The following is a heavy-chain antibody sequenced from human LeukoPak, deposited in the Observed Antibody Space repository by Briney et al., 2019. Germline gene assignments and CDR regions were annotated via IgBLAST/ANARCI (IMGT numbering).Heavy chain of an antibody. D-gene: IGHD3-10*01. CDR3: ARKAGYYYGSGDY. Sequence: GGTLRLSCAASGLTFSSYAMNWVRQAPGKGLEWVSTIGGSGGSTYYADSVKGRFTISRDNSKNTLYLQMNSLRAGDTAVYYCARKAGYYYGSGDYWGQGTLVTVSS. J-gene: IGHJ4*02. CDR2: IGGSGGST. CDR1: GLTFSSYA. V-gene: IGHV3-23*01.